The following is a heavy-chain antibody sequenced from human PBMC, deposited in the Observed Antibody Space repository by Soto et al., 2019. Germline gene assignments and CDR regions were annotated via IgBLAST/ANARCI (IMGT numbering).Heavy chain of an antibody. Sequence: GGSLRLSCAASGFTFSSYGMHWVRQAPGKGLEWVAVISYDGSNKYYADSVKGRFTISRDNSKNTLYLQMNSLRAEDTAVYYCAILTGGYDFWSGYLTDMDVWGQGTTVTVSS. CDR1: GFTFSSYG. V-gene: IGHV3-30*03. J-gene: IGHJ6*02. CDR2: ISYDGSNK. D-gene: IGHD3-3*01. CDR3: AILTGGYDFWSGYLTDMDV.